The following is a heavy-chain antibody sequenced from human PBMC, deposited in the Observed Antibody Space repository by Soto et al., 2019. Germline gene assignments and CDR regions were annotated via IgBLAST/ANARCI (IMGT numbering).Heavy chain of an antibody. Sequence: QVQLVQCGAEVKKPGASVKVSCKASGYTFTSCGISWVRQAPGQGLEWMGWISAHNGNTKYEQELQGRVTMTTDTSTSTAYMELRSLRSDDTAVYYCARDLGGFPDYWGQGTLVTVSS. D-gene: IGHD5-12*01. CDR1: GYTFTSCG. CDR3: ARDLGGFPDY. V-gene: IGHV1-18*01. J-gene: IGHJ4*02. CDR2: ISAHNGNT.